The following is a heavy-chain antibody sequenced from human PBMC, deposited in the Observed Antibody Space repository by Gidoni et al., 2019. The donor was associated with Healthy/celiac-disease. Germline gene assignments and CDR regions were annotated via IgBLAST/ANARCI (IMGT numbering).Heavy chain of an antibody. V-gene: IGHV4-39*01. D-gene: IGHD6-19*01. CDR3: ARGDSSGWYDWFDP. CDR1: GGSISSSSYY. Sequence: QLQLQESGPGLVMPSETLSLTCTVSGGSISSSSYYWGWVRPPPGKGLAWIGSIYSSGSTYYNPSLKSRVTISVDTSKNQFSLKLSSVTAADTAVYYCARGDSSGWYDWFDPWGQGTLVTVSP. J-gene: IGHJ5*02. CDR2: IYSSGST.